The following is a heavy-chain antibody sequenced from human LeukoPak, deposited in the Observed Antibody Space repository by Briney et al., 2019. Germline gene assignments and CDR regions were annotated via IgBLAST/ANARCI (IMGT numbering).Heavy chain of an antibody. CDR2: ISSSSSYI. D-gene: IGHD3-22*01. Sequence: GGSLRLSCAASGFIFSSYSMNWVRQAPGKGLEWVSSISSSSSYIYYADSVKGRFTISRDNAKNSLYLQMNSLRAEDTAVYYCARDMYYYDSSGYYYLDYWGQGTLVTVSS. CDR1: GFIFSSYS. J-gene: IGHJ4*02. V-gene: IGHV3-21*01. CDR3: ARDMYYYDSSGYYYLDY.